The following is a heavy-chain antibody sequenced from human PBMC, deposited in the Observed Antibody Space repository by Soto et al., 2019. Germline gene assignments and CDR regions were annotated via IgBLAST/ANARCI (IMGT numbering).Heavy chain of an antibody. CDR2: IYFRGAT. D-gene: IGHD3-22*01. V-gene: IGHV4-61*03. CDR3: VTVHADDSSGYVLDY. Sequence: QVQLQEAGPGLVTPSETLALNCSVSGASVSSGSYYWSWIRQPPGKGLEWIGYIYFRGATSYAPSLMRLVSTSIDTSNDRFCLKIMPVSAADPAVYYGVTVHADDSSGYVLDYWGQGLRVSVSS. J-gene: IGHJ4*02. CDR1: GASVSSGSYY.